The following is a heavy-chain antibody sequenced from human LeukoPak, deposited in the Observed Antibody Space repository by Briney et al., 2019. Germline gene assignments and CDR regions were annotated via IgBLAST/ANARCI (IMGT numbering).Heavy chain of an antibody. CDR1: GFTFSSYS. J-gene: IGHJ4*02. Sequence: PGGSLRLSCAASGFTFSSYSMNWVRQAPGKGLEWVAVISHEGRNKYYADSVKGRFTISRDNSKNTLYLQMNSLRTEDTAVYYCARVQDHASFDCWGQGTLVTGSS. CDR2: ISHEGRNK. V-gene: IGHV3-30*03. CDR3: ARVQDHASFDC.